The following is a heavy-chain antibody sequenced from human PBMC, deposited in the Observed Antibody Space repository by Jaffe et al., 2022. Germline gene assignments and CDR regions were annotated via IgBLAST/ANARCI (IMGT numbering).Heavy chain of an antibody. D-gene: IGHD3-3*01. J-gene: IGHJ6*03. V-gene: IGHV4-59*01. CDR2: IYYSGST. CDR1: GGSISSYY. CDR3: ARVRFRYYYYYYMDV. Sequence: QVQLQESGPGLVKPSETLSLTCTVSGGSISSYYWSWIRQPPGKGLEWIGYIYYSGSTNYNPSLKSRVTISVDTSKNQFSLKLSSVTAADTAVYYCARVRFRYYYYYYMDVWGKGTTVTVSS.